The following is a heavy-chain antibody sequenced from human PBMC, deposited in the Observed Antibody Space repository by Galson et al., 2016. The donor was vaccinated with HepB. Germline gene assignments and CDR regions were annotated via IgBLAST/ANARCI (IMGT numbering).Heavy chain of an antibody. CDR3: AADTGYTSSWPPGHNYYGMDV. V-gene: IGHV1-58*01. Sequence: SVKVSCKASGFILSNCALQWVRQARGQRLEWIGQIVVGSGDANYAHSFRDRVTITRDLSMDSAYLELRGLRSEDMALYYCAADTGYTSSWPPGHNYYGMDVWGQGTTVTVSS. CDR1: GFILSNCA. CDR2: IVVGSGDA. J-gene: IGHJ6*02. D-gene: IGHD6-13*01.